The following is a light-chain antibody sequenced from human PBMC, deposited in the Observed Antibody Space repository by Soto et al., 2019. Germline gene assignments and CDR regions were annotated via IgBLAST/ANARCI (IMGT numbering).Light chain of an antibody. Sequence: QSVLTQPPSVSGAPGQRVTISCTGSSSNIGAGYDVHWYQQLPGTAPKLLISGNSNRPSGVPDRFSGSKSGTSASLAITGLQAEDEADYCCPSYDSSLSAYVVFGGGTKLTVL. CDR2: GNS. CDR1: SSNIGAGYD. V-gene: IGLV1-40*01. J-gene: IGLJ2*01. CDR3: PSYDSSLSAYVV.